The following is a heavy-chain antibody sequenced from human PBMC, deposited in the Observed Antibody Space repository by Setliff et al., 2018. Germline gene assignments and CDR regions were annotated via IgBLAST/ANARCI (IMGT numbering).Heavy chain of an antibody. CDR2: IKQDGSTK. D-gene: IGHD3-22*01. J-gene: IGHJ3*02. CDR1: GFSFSRHW. Sequence: GESLKISCVVSGFSFSRHWMSWVRQAPGKGLEWVADIKQDGSTKYYLDSVKGRFTISRDNAKRSLYLQMNGLRADDTGVYYCVRDDADNYDAFDNWGQGTSVTVSS. CDR3: VRDDADNYDAFDN. V-gene: IGHV3-7*01.